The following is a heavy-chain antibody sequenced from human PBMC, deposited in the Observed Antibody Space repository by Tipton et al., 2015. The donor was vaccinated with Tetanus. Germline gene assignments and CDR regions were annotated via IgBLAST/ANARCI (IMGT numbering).Heavy chain of an antibody. CDR3: AREVKY. CDR2: IYSSGRA. V-gene: IGHV4-31*02. D-gene: IGHD4-11*01. J-gene: IGHJ4*02. Sequence: LRLSCIVSGGSISNYYWSWIRQHPGKGLEWIGYIYSSGRALYNPSLKSRMTILVDTSNNQFSLKLSSVTAADTAIYYCAREVKYWGQGTLVTVSS. CDR1: GGSISNYY.